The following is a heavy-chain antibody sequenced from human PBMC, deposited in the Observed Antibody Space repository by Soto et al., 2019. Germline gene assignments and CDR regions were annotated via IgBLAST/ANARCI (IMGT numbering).Heavy chain of an antibody. V-gene: IGHV3-48*03. CDR3: VREGHYYFDY. CDR2: ISKSGGTT. Sequence: GGSLRLSCAASGFTFSAYEMHWVRQAPGQGLEWVSYISKSGGTTYYADSVKGRFTISRDDAKNSVYLQMSSLRPEDMAVYKPVREGHYYFDYWGQGALVTVSS. J-gene: IGHJ4*02. CDR1: GFTFSAYE.